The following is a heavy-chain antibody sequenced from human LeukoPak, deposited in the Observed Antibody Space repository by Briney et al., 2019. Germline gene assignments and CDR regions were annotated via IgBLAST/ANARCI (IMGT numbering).Heavy chain of an antibody. J-gene: IGHJ3*02. CDR1: GFTLTNYA. Sequence: GGSLRLSCVVSGFTLTNYAMHWVRQAPGKGLEWVAVISYDGSNKYYADSVKGRFTISRDNSKNTLYLQMNSLRAEDTAVYYCARGTYAFDIWGQGTMVTVS. CDR3: ARGTYAFDI. CDR2: ISYDGSNK. D-gene: IGHD1-1*01. V-gene: IGHV3-30-3*01.